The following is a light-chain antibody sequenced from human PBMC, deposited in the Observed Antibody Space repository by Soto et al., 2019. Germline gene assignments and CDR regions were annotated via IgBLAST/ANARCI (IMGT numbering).Light chain of an antibody. CDR2: DAS. J-gene: IGKJ1*01. CDR1: QSVRSE. Sequence: EIVLTQSPATLSLSPGERATLSCRASQSVRSELAWFQQKHGQAPRLLIYDASNRASGSQARFSGSGSGTDFNLTISSLEPEDFAVYYCQQRSNWPWTFGRGTKVEIK. V-gene: IGKV3-11*01. CDR3: QQRSNWPWT.